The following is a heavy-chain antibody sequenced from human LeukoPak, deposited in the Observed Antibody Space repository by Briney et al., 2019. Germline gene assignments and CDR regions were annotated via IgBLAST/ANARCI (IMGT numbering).Heavy chain of an antibody. V-gene: IGHV3-21*01. CDR1: GFTFSSYS. CDR3: ARLVWDTTMADGDIDS. J-gene: IGHJ4*02. Sequence: PGESPRLSCTASGFTFSSYSMNWVRQAPGKGLEWVSSISSASTYIYYADSVKGRFTISRDNAKNSLYLQMNSLRAEDTAMYYCARLVWDTTMADGDIDSWGQGTLLIVSS. D-gene: IGHD5-18*01. CDR2: ISSASTYI.